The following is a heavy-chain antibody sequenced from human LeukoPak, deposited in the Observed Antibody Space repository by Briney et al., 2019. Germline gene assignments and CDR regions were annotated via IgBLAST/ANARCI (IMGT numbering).Heavy chain of an antibody. CDR1: GYTFTSYY. J-gene: IGHJ4*02. D-gene: IGHD5-18*01. V-gene: IGHV1-46*01. CDR3: ARDSYIADTAMTPLGY. CDR2: INPSGGST. Sequence: ASVKVSCKASGYTFTSYYMHWVRQAPGQGLEWMGIINPSGGSTSYAQKFRGRVTMTRDTSTSTVYMELSSLRSEDTAVYYCARDSYIADTAMTPLGYWGQGTLVTVSS.